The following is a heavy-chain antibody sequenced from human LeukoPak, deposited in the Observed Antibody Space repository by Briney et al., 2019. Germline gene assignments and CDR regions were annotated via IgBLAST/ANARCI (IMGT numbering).Heavy chain of an antibody. Sequence: PGGSLRLSCAASGLTFTNAWMSWVRQAPGKGLEWVGRIKRKSDGGTTDYAAPVKGRFTISRDDSKNTLYLQMNSLKSEDTAVYYCTTELDIRPNHYWGQGTLVTVSS. V-gene: IGHV3-15*01. J-gene: IGHJ4*02. CDR3: TTELDIRPNHY. D-gene: IGHD3-22*01. CDR1: GLTFTNAW. CDR2: IKRKSDGGTT.